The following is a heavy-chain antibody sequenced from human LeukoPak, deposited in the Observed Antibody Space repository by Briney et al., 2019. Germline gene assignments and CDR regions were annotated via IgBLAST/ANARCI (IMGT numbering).Heavy chain of an antibody. V-gene: IGHV1-69*13. Sequence: GASVKISCKASGGTFSRYAISWVRQAPGQGLEWRGGVIPIFGTANYAQKFQGRVTITADESTSTAYMELSSLRSEDTAVYYCAREESNCSSTSCPDWFDPWGQGTLVTVSS. CDR1: GGTFSRYA. D-gene: IGHD2-2*01. J-gene: IGHJ5*02. CDR2: VIPIFGTA. CDR3: AREESNCSSTSCPDWFDP.